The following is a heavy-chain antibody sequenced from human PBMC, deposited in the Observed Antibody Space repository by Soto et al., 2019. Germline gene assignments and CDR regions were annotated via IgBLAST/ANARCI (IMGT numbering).Heavy chain of an antibody. CDR1: GGSISSSDYS. J-gene: IGHJ4*02. Sequence: QLQLQESGSGLVKPSQTLSLTCGVSGGSISSSDYSWSGIRQPPGKGLEWIGYIYHSGSTYYNPSLKSRVTISVDRSKNQFSLKLSSVTAADTAVYYCAAGGGLPRYYWGQGTLVTVSS. D-gene: IGHD5-12*01. CDR2: IYHSGST. V-gene: IGHV4-30-2*01. CDR3: AAGGGLPRYY.